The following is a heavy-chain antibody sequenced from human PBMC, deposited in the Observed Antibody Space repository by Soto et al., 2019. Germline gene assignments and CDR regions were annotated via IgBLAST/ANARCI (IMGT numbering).Heavy chain of an antibody. CDR1: GGSISSGGYY. J-gene: IGHJ5*02. CDR3: ARARITVWFGERNYWFDP. Sequence: PSETLSLTCTVSGGSISSGGYYWSWIRQHPGKGLEWIGYIYYSGSTYYNPSLKSRVTISVDTSKNQFSLKLSSVTAADTAVYYCARARITVWFGERNYWFDPWGQGTLVTVSS. V-gene: IGHV4-31*03. D-gene: IGHD3-10*01. CDR2: IYYSGST.